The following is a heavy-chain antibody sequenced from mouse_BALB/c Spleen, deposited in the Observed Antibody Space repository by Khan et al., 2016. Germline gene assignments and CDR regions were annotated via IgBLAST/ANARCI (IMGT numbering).Heavy chain of an antibody. J-gene: IGHJ2*01. CDR1: GFDFSRYW. D-gene: IGHD2-2*01. CDR3: ARQGDYGYDVY. CDR2: INPDSSTT. V-gene: IGHV4-1*02. Sequence: EVQLLESGGGLVQPGGSLKLSCAASGFDFSRYWMSWVRQGPGQGLEWIGEINPDSSTTNYTPSLKDKSIISRDNASNTLYLQLSNVRSEDTALYYCARQGDYGYDVYWCEGATLTVSS.